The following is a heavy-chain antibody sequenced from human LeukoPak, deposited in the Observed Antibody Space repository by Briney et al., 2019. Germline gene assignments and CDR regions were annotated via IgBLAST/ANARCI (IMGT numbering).Heavy chain of an antibody. D-gene: IGHD3-22*01. CDR1: GYSISSGYY. V-gene: IGHV4-38-2*01. CDR2: IYHSGST. J-gene: IGHJ4*02. CDR3: ARHLYYYDSSGYAFDY. Sequence: PSETLSLTCAVSGYSISSGYYWGWIRPPPGKGLEWIGIIYHSGSTYYNPSLKSRVTISVDTSKNQFSLKLSSVTAADTAVYYCARHLYYYDSSGYAFDYWGQGTLVTVSS.